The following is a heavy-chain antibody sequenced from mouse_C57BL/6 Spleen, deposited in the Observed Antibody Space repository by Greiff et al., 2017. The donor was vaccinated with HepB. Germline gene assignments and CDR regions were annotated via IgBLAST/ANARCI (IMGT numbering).Heavy chain of an antibody. D-gene: IGHD3-2*02. J-gene: IGHJ3*01. CDR1: GYSFTGYS. V-gene: IGHV1-31*01. CDR3: ATAQATYSWFAY. CDR2: SYPYNGVS. Sequence: EVQVVESGPELVKPGASVKISCKASGYSFTGYSMHWVKQSHGNILDWIGYSYPYNGVSSYNQKFKGKATLTVDKSSSTAYMELRSLTSEDSAVYYCATAQATYSWFAYWGQGTLDTVSA.